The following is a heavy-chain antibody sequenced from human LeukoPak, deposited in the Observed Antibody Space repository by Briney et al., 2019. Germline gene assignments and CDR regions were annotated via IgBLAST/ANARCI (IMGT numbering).Heavy chain of an antibody. CDR1: GGSFSGYY. J-gene: IGHJ4*02. V-gene: IGHV4-34*01. Sequence: SETLSLTCAVYGGSFSGYYWSWIRQPPGKGLEWIGEINHSGSTNYIPSLKSRVTISVDTSKNQFSLKLSSVTAADTAVYYCAREAYYDSSFVDYWGQGTLVTVSS. CDR2: INHSGST. D-gene: IGHD3-22*01. CDR3: AREAYYDSSFVDY.